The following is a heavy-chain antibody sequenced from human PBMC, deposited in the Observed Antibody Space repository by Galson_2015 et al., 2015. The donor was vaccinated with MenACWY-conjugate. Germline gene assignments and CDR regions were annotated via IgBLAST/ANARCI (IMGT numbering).Heavy chain of an antibody. D-gene: IGHD1-14*01. Sequence: SLRLSCAASGFTFSDYYMSWVRQAPGMGLECVSYISTRSSTNYADSVQGRFTISRDNAKNSVYLQMDSLRAEDTAVYYCARFPRTPGKYPDYWGQGTLVTVSS. V-gene: IGHV3-11*06. CDR1: GFTFSDYY. CDR3: ARFPRTPGKYPDY. CDR2: ISTRSST. J-gene: IGHJ4*02.